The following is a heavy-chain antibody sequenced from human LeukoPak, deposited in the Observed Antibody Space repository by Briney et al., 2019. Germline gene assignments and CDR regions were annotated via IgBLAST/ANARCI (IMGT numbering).Heavy chain of an antibody. D-gene: IGHD2-21*01. V-gene: IGHV1-69*13. CDR3: ARDHYSPGNLRPFDI. J-gene: IGHJ3*02. CDR2: IIPIFDTT. CDR1: GGTFSSYV. Sequence: SVKVSCKASGGTFSSYVITWVRQAPGQGLEWMGGIIPIFDTTYYAQKFEGRVTITADQSTSTVYMELTSLRSEDTAVYFCARDHYSPGNLRPFDIWGQGTMVTVSS.